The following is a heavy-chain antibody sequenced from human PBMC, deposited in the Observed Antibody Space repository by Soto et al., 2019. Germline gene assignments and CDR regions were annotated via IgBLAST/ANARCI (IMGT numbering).Heavy chain of an antibody. J-gene: IGHJ3*02. D-gene: IGHD3-3*01. CDR3: ARDGITIFGVVIEIVATGRAAFDI. V-gene: IGHV1-18*04. Sequence: ASVKVSCKASGYTFTSYGISWVRQAPGQGLEWMGWISAYNGNTNYAQKLQGRVTMTTDTSTSTAYMELRSLGSDDTAVYYCARDGITIFGVVIEIVATGRAAFDIWGQGTMVTVSS. CDR2: ISAYNGNT. CDR1: GYTFTSYG.